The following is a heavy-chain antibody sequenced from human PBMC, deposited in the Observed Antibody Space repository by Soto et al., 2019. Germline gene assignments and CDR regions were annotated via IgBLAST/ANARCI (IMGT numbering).Heavy chain of an antibody. CDR2: IYPGDSDT. CDR1: GYIFTNYW. CDR3: ASHCLDDSSRAFDY. J-gene: IGHJ4*02. V-gene: IGHV5-51*01. Sequence: PGESLKISCKGSGYIFTNYWIGWVRQMPGKGLEWMGIIYPGDSDTKYSPSFQGQVTISADKSITTAYLQWSSLKASDTAMYYCASHCLDDSSRAFDYWGQGTLVTVSS. D-gene: IGHD3-22*01.